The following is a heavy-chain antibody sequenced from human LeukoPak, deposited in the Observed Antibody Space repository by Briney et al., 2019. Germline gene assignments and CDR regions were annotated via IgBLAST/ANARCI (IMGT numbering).Heavy chain of an antibody. D-gene: IGHD5-24*01. CDR1: GYSFTSYW. J-gene: IGHJ4*02. CDR2: VYPGDSDT. CDR3: ARGTLWDGYTHDY. Sequence: GESLKISCKGSGYSFTSYWIGWVRQMRGKGLEWMGIVYPGDSDTRYSPSFQGQVTISADKSISTAYLQWSSLKASATAMYYCARGTLWDGYTHDYWGQGTLVTVSS. V-gene: IGHV5-51*01.